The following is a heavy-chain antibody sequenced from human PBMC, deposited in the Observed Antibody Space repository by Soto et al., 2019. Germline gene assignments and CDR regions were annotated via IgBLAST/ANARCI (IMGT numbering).Heavy chain of an antibody. CDR1: GGTFSSYA. Sequence: SVKVSCKASGGTFSSYAISWVRQAPGQGLEWMGGIIPIFGTANYAQKFQGRVTITADKSTSTAYMELSSLRSEDTAVYYRARGSWNDILTPLYYYAMDVWGQGTTVTVSS. CDR3: ARGSWNDILTPLYYYAMDV. V-gene: IGHV1-69*06. J-gene: IGHJ6*02. CDR2: IIPIFGTA. D-gene: IGHD3-9*01.